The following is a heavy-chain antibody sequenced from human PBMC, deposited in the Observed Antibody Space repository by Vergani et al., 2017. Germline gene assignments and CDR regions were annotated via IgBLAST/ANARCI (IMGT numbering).Heavy chain of an antibody. Sequence: QVQLQQWGAGLLKPSETLSLTCAVYGGSFSGYYWSWIRQPPGKGQEWIGEINHSGSTNYNPSLKSRVTISVDTSKNQFSLKLSSVTAADTAVYYCARAIGELSDYWGQGTLVTVSS. V-gene: IGHV4-34*01. CDR1: GGSFSGYY. CDR3: ARAIGELSDY. D-gene: IGHD3-10*01. CDR2: INHSGST. J-gene: IGHJ4*02.